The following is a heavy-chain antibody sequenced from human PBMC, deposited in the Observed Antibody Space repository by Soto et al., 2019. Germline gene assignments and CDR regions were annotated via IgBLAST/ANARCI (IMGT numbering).Heavy chain of an antibody. CDR1: GYTFTNYY. D-gene: IGHD3-22*01. CDR2: INPSDGRT. V-gene: IGHV1-46*01. Sequence: ASVKVSCKASGYTFTNYYIHWVRQAPGQGPEWMGIINPSDGRTTYTQKLQGRVTMTTDTSTSTAYMELRSLRSDDTAVYYCARQYYYDSSGYYYGYAFDIWGQGTMVTVSS. CDR3: ARQYYYDSSGYYYGYAFDI. J-gene: IGHJ3*02.